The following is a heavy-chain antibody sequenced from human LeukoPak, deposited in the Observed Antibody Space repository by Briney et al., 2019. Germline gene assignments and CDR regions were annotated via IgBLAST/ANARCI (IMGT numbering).Heavy chain of an antibody. Sequence: WASVKVSCKASGGTFSSYAISWVRQAPGQGLEWMGGINPNSGGTNYAQKFQGRVTMTRDTSISTAYMELSRLRSDDTAVYYCARVTPGYCSGGSCYQIDYWGQGTLVTVSS. D-gene: IGHD2-15*01. CDR3: ARVTPGYCSGGSCYQIDY. CDR1: GGTFSSYA. V-gene: IGHV1-2*02. CDR2: INPNSGGT. J-gene: IGHJ4*02.